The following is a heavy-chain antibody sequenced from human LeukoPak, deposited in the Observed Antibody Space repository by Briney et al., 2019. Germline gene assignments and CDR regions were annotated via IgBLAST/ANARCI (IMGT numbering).Heavy chain of an antibody. J-gene: IGHJ4*02. CDR2: ISGSGGST. CDR3: AKERVYYDFWSGYENFDY. D-gene: IGHD3-3*01. CDR1: GFTFRNYA. V-gene: IGHV3-23*01. Sequence: GGSLRLSCAASGFTFRNYAMSWVRQAPGKGLEWVSAISGSGGSTYYADSVKGRFTISRDNSKNTLYLQMNSLRAEDTAVYYCAKERVYYDFWSGYENFDYWGQGTLVTVSS.